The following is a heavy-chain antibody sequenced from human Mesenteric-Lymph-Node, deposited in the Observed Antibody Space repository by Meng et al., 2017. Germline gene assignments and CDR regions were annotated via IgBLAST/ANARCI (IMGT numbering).Heavy chain of an antibody. CDR3: ARGLMTYYYGSGSYLPVY. D-gene: IGHD3-10*01. Sequence: GSLRLSCTVSGGSISSYYWHWIRQSPGKGLEWVGYIYHTGSTNYSPSLKSRVALSVDTSKNQFSLKLRSVTAADTAVYYCARGLMTYYYGSGSYLPVYWGQGTLVTVSS. J-gene: IGHJ4*02. V-gene: IGHV4-59*01. CDR1: GGSISSYY. CDR2: IYHTGST.